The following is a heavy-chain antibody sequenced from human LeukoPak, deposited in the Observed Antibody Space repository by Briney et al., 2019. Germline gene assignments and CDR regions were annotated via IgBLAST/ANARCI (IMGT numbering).Heavy chain of an antibody. CDR1: GGSFSGYY. CDR3: ARARYYDSSGYFFDY. V-gene: IGHV4-34*01. CDR2: INHSGST. Sequence: SETLSLTCAVYGGSFSGYYWSWIRQPPGKGLEWIGEINHSGSTNYNPSLKSRVTISVDTSKNQFSLKLSSVTAADTAVYYCARARYYDSSGYFFDYWGQGTLVTVSS. J-gene: IGHJ4*02. D-gene: IGHD3-22*01.